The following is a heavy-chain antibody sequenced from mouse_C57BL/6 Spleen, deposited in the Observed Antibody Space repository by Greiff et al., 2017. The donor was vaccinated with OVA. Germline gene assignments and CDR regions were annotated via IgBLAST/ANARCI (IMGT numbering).Heavy chain of an antibody. CDR3: ARLRGAFDV. CDR1: GYAFSSSW. CDR2: IYPGDGDT. D-gene: IGHD1-1*01. V-gene: IGHV1-82*01. Sequence: QVQLQQSGPELVKPGASVKISCKASGYAFSSSWMNWVKQRPGKGLEWIGRIYPGDGDTNYNGKFKGKATLTADKSSSTAYMQLISLTSEDSAVYFCARLRGAFDVWGTGTTVTVSS. J-gene: IGHJ1*03.